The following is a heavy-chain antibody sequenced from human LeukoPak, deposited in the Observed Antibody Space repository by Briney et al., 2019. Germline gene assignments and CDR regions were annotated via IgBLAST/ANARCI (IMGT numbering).Heavy chain of an antibody. V-gene: IGHV4-59*01. CDR2: IYYSGST. CDR3: ARDHVLTLGGAFDI. CDR1: GGSISSYY. Sequence: SETLSLTCTVSGGSISSYYWSWIRQPPWKGLEWIGYIYYSGSTNYNPSLKSRVTISVDTSKNQFSLKLSSVTAADTAVYYCARDHVLTLGGAFDIWGQGAMVTVSS. J-gene: IGHJ3*02. D-gene: IGHD2-15*01.